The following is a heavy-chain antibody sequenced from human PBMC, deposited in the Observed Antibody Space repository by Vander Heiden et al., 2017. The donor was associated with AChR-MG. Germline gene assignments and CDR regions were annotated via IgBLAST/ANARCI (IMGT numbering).Heavy chain of an antibody. CDR2: IIPIFGTA. Sequence: QVQLVQSGAEVKKPGSSVKVSCQASGGTFSSYAISWVRQAPGQGLEWMGGIIPIFGTANYAQKFQGRVTITADKSTSTAYMELSSLRSEDTAVYYCARIFSYSSGWYGWFDPWGQGTLVTVSS. V-gene: IGHV1-69*06. CDR1: GGTFSSYA. D-gene: IGHD6-19*01. CDR3: ARIFSYSSGWYGWFDP. J-gene: IGHJ5*02.